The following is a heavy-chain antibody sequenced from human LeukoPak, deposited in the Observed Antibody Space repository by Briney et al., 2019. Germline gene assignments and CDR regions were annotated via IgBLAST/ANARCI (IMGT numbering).Heavy chain of an antibody. J-gene: IGHJ4*02. Sequence: GGSLRLSCAGSGFSFSSYGMHWVRQAPGKGLEWMAFIRSDGSNKYYADSVKGRFTISRDNSKNSLYLQMNSLRTEDTALYYCAKGPKGRGYYDSSGYLDYWGQGTLVTVSS. V-gene: IGHV3-30*02. CDR3: AKGPKGRGYYDSSGYLDY. CDR2: IRSDGSNK. CDR1: GFSFSSYG. D-gene: IGHD3-22*01.